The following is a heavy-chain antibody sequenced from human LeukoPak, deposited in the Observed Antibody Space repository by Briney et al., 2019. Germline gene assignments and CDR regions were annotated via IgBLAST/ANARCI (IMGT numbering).Heavy chain of an antibody. D-gene: IGHD4-17*01. CDR1: GFTFSNAW. J-gene: IGHJ4*02. CDR3: ARDEGDYGDYYFDY. CDR2: ISYDGSNK. V-gene: IGHV3-30-3*01. Sequence: PGGSLRLSCAVSGFTFSNAWMAWVRQAPGKGLEWVAVISYDGSNKYYADSVKGRFTISRDNSKNTLYLQMNSLRAEDTAVYYCARDEGDYGDYYFDYWGQGTLVTVSS.